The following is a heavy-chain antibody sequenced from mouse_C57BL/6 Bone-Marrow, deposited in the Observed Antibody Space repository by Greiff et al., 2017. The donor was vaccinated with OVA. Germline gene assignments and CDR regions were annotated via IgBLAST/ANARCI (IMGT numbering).Heavy chain of an antibody. CDR3: ARKDGYYSWDY. CDR2: IWRGGST. D-gene: IGHD2-3*01. Sequence: VQLVESGPGLVQPSQSLSITCTVSGFSLTSYGVHWVRQSPGKGLEWLGVIWRGGSTDYNAAFISRLSISKDNSKSQVFFKMNSLQADDTAIYYCARKDGYYSWDYWGQGTSVTVSS. V-gene: IGHV2-2*01. J-gene: IGHJ4*01. CDR1: GFSLTSYG.